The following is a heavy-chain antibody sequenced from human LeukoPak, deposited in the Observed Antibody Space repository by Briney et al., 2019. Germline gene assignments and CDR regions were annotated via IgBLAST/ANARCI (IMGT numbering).Heavy chain of an antibody. J-gene: IGHJ4*02. CDR1: GFTLSRHA. CDR2: ISYDGSIK. V-gene: IGHV3-30*04. CDR3: ASIGDQDDWELPFHH. Sequence: GGSLRLSCAASGFTLSRHAMHWVRQAPGKGPEWVAVISYDGSIKYYADSVKGRFTISRDNSKNTVYLRMTSLRGEDTAVYYCASIGDQDDWELPFHHSGQGTLVTVSS. D-gene: IGHD1-26*01.